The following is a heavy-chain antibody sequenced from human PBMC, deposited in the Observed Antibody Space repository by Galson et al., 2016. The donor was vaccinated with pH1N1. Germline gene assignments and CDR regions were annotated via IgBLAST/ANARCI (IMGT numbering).Heavy chain of an antibody. Sequence: SVKVSCKASGYTFTSYAMNWVRQAPGQGLEWMGWINTNTGNPTYAQGFTGRFVFSLDTSDSTTYLHISSLNAEDTAVYYCASHRPLLRYFDWLLPGGLDYWGQGTLVTVSS. CDR3: ASHRPLLRYFDWLLPGGLDY. J-gene: IGHJ4*02. D-gene: IGHD3-9*01. CDR2: INTNTGNP. V-gene: IGHV7-4-1*02. CDR1: GYTFTSYA.